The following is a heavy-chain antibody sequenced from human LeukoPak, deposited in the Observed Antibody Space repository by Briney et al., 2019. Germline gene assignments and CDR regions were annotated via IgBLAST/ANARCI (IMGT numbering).Heavy chain of an antibody. CDR2: ISSNGAGT. CDR1: GFTFSSYA. J-gene: IGHJ5*02. Sequence: GGSLRLSCAASGFTFSSYAMSWVRQAPGEGLEWVSAISSNGAGTYYADSVKGRFTISRDNSKNTLYLQMNSLRAEDTAVYYCAKDVCSSTSCDVGSWGQGTLVTVSS. CDR3: AKDVCSSTSCDVGS. V-gene: IGHV3-23*01. D-gene: IGHD2-2*01.